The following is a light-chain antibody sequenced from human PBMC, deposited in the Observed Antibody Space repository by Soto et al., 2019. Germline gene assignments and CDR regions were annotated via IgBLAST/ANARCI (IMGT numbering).Light chain of an antibody. CDR1: QSVSTS. CDR2: DAS. V-gene: IGKV3-11*01. J-gene: IGKJ1*01. CDR3: QQRSNPKT. Sequence: EIVLTQSPATLSLSPGERATLSCRASQSVSTSLAWYQQKPGQPPRLLIYDASNRATGIPSRFSGSGSGTDFTLTIGSVEPEAFARYYCQQRSNPKTFGQGNKVEI.